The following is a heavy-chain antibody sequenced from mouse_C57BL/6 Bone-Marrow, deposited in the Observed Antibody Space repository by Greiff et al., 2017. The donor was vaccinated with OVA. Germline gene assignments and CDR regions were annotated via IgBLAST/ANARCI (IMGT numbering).Heavy chain of an antibody. J-gene: IGHJ1*03. CDR3: ARWCGNSVWYFGV. D-gene: IGHD2-1*01. CDR2: INPNNGGT. CDR1: GYTFTDYY. V-gene: IGHV1-26*01. Sequence: VQLQQSGPELVKPGASVKISCKASGYTFTDYYMNWVKQSHGKSLEWIGDINPNNGGTSYNQKFKGKATLTVDKSSSTAYMELRSLTSEDSAVYYCARWCGNSVWYFGVWGTGTTVTVSS.